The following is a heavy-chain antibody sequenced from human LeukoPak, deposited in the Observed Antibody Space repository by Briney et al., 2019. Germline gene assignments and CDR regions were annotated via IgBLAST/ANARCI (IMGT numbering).Heavy chain of an antibody. D-gene: IGHD2-2*01. CDR3: ARGVVVPAAIPDIDY. J-gene: IGHJ4*02. V-gene: IGHV3-23*01. CDR2: ISGSGGSA. CDR1: GFTFSSYA. Sequence: GGSLRLSCAASGFTFSSYAMSWVRQAPGKGLEWVSAISGSGGSAYYADSVKGRFTISRDNSKNTLYLQMNSLRAEDTAVYYCARGVVVPAAIPDIDYWGQGTLVTVSS.